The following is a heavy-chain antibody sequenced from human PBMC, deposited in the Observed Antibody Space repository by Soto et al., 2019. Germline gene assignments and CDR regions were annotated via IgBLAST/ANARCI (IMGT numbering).Heavy chain of an antibody. D-gene: IGHD6-19*01. J-gene: IGHJ6*02. V-gene: IGHV3-7*03. CDR1: GLTFSSYW. CDR2: IKQDGSEK. CDR3: ARDPKVAAGNYYYYYYGMDV. Sequence: GGSLRLSCAASGLTFSSYWMSWVRQAPGKGLEWVANIKQDGSEKYYVDSVKGRFTISRDNAKNSLYLQMNSLRAEDTAVYYCARDPKVAAGNYYYYYYGMDVWGQGTTVTVSS.